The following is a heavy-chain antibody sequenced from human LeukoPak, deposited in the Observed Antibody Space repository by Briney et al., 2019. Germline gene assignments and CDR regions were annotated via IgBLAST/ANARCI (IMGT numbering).Heavy chain of an antibody. CDR3: ARGSVARFLEWLLPYCYYYYMDV. CDR2: IIPIFGTA. J-gene: IGHJ6*03. D-gene: IGHD3-3*01. CDR1: GGTFSSYA. V-gene: IGHV1-69*13. Sequence: ASVKVSCKASGGTFSSYAISWVRQAPGQGLEWMGGIIPIFGTANYAQKFQGRVTITADESTSTAYMELSSLRSEDTAVYYCARGSVARFLEWLLPYCYYYYMDVWGKGTTVTVSS.